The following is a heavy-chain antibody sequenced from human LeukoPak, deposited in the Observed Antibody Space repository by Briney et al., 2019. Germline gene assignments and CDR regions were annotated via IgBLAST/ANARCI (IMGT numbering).Heavy chain of an antibody. Sequence: ASVKVSCKASGYTFTSYGISWVRQAPGQGLEWMGWISAYNGDTNYAQKLQGRVTMTTDTSTSTAYMELRSLRSDDTAVYYCARDRRGVGAFDYWGQGTLVTVSS. J-gene: IGHJ4*02. CDR1: GYTFTSYG. D-gene: IGHD1-26*01. V-gene: IGHV1-18*01. CDR2: ISAYNGDT. CDR3: ARDRRGVGAFDY.